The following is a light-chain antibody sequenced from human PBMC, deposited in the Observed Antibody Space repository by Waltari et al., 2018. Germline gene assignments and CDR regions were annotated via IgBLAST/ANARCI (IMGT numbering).Light chain of an antibody. Sequence: QSVLTQPPSASGAPGQWVTIPCSGSTSTIGTNYVSWYQHLPGMAPQLLIYTNDRRPSGVSDRFYGSKSGTSASLAIRGLRSEDEAHYYCAAWDDSLSGLVFGGGTKVTV. CDR2: TND. V-gene: IGLV1-47*01. CDR3: AAWDDSLSGLV. J-gene: IGLJ2*01. CDR1: TSTIGTNY.